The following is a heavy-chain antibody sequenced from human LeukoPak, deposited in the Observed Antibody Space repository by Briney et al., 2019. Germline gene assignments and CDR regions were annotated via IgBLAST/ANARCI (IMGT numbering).Heavy chain of an antibody. V-gene: IGHV3-30-3*01. CDR3: ARDWGASAWHNWFDP. J-gene: IGHJ5*02. D-gene: IGHD3-16*01. CDR1: GFTLSTYA. Sequence: GGSLRLSCAASGFTLSTYAMHWVRQAPGKGLEWVSMISFDGGATYYTDSVKGRFTISRDTSNNMVYLQMNSLTDDDSAVYFCARDWGASAWHNWFDPWGQGTRVTVSS. CDR2: ISFDGGAT.